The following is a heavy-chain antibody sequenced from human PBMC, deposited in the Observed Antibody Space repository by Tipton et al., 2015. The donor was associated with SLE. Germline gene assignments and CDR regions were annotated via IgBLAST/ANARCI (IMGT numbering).Heavy chain of an antibody. CDR3: AKAGSSNYFEVRTWFDP. CDR1: GYSISRGYF. Sequence: TLSLTCTVSGYSISRGYFWAWIRQSPGKGLEWIANIYHSGSTYYNPSLKSRVTISVDTTKNQSSLKLTSVTAADTAVYYCAKAGSSNYFEVRTWFDPWGPGTLVTVST. J-gene: IGHJ5*02. V-gene: IGHV4-38-2*02. D-gene: IGHD4-11*01. CDR2: IYHSGST.